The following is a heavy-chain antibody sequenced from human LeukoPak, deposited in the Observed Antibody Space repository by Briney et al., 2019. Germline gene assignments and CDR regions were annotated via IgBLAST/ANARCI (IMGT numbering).Heavy chain of an antibody. CDR3: ARDVPSYSSPTGFDY. Sequence: ASVKVSCKASGYIFSNFAITWVRQAPGQGLEWMGIINPSGGSTSYAQKFQGRVTMTRDTSTSTVYMELSSLRSEDTAVYYCARDVPSYSSPTGFDYWGQGTLVTVSS. CDR1: GYIFSNFA. V-gene: IGHV1-46*01. D-gene: IGHD6-13*01. J-gene: IGHJ4*02. CDR2: INPSGGST.